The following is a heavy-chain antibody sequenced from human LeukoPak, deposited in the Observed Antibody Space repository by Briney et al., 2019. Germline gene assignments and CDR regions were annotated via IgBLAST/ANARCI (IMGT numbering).Heavy chain of an antibody. CDR2: ISWNGDST. Sequence: GGSLRLSCAASGFTIDDYGMTWVRQAPGKGLEWVSSISWNGDSTGYADSVKGRCTISRDNAKNSLYLQMNSLRAEDTALYYCARRMTSYDFLTGYAFNSGGQGTMVTVSS. J-gene: IGHJ3*02. V-gene: IGHV3-20*04. D-gene: IGHD3-9*01. CDR3: ARRMTSYDFLTGYAFNS. CDR1: GFTIDDYG.